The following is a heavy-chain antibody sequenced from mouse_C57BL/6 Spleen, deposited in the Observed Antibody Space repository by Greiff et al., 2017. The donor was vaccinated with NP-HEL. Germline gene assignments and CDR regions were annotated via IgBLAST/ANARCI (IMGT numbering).Heavy chain of an antibody. J-gene: IGHJ3*01. CDR2: ISSGSSTI. Sequence: EVKLVESGGGLVKPGGSLKLSCAASGFTFSDYGMHWVRQAPEKGLEWVAYISSGSSTIYYADTVKGRFTISRDNAKNTLVLQMTSLRSEDTAMYYCARGVHYYGSHWFAYWGQGTLVTVSA. V-gene: IGHV5-17*01. D-gene: IGHD1-1*01. CDR1: GFTFSDYG. CDR3: ARGVHYYGSHWFAY.